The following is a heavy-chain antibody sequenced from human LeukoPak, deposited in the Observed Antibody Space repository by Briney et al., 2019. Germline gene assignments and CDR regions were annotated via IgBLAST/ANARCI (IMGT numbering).Heavy chain of an antibody. D-gene: IGHD4-17*01. CDR3: ARDLGMTDGDYVSYFDY. J-gene: IGHJ4*02. Sequence: GGALRHSCAASRYTFSRYELNWVRQAPGKGLEWVSHICSSGSIIYYADSVKGRFTISRDNAKNSLYLQMNSLRAEDTAVYYCARDLGMTDGDYVSYFDYWGQGTLVTVSS. CDR1: RYTFSRYE. CDR2: ICSSGSII. V-gene: IGHV3-48*03.